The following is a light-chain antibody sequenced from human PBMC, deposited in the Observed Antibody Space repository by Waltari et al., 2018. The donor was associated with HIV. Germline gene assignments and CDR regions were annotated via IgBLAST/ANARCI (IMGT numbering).Light chain of an antibody. CDR2: AAS. V-gene: IGKV1-9*01. CDR1: QGISSY. J-gene: IGKJ2*01. Sequence: DIQLTQSPSFLSASVGDRVTITCRASQGISSYLAWYQQKPGKAPKLLIYAASTLQSGVPSRFSGSGSGTEFTLTISSLQPEDFATYYCQQLTTSVTFGQGTKLEIK. CDR3: QQLTTSVT.